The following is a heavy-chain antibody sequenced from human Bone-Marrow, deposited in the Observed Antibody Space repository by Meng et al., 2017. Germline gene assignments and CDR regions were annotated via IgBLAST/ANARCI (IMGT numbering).Heavy chain of an antibody. V-gene: IGHV1-2*02. J-gene: IGHJ4*02. CDR2: IHHKTGDT. CDR1: GYTFSAYW. Sequence: ASVKVSCKASGYTFSAYWIHWMRQAPGQGLEWMGWIHHKTGDTRYAQKFQGRVTMTRDTSISTMYLELSSLRSDDTAVYYCASFMGGTTVPYWGQGTLVTVSS. CDR3: ASFMGGTTVPY. D-gene: IGHD1-26*01.